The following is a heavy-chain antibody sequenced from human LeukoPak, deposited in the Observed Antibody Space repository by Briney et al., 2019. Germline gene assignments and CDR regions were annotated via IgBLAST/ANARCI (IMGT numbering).Heavy chain of an antibody. J-gene: IGHJ3*02. CDR2: MNPNSGNT. CDR3: ARADILTGYYKPAFDI. V-gene: IGHV1-8*03. D-gene: IGHD3-9*01. CDR1: GYTFTSYD. Sequence: ASVKVSCKASGYTFTSYDINWVRQATGRGLEWMGWMNPNSGNTGYAQKFQGRVTITRNTSISTAYMELSSLRSEDTAVYYCARADILTGYYKPAFDIWGQGTMVTVSS.